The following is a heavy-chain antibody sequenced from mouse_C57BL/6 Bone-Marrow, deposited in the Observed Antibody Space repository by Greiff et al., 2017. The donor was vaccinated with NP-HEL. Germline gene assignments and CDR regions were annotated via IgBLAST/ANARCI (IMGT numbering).Heavy chain of an antibody. CDR3: AKLGRWYFDV. Sequence: EVQVVESGGGLVKPGGSLKLSCAASGFTFSSYAMSWVRQTPEKRLEWVATISDGGSYTYYPDNVKGRFTISRDNAKNNLYLQMSHLKSEDTAMYYCAKLGRWYFDVWGTGTTVTVSS. V-gene: IGHV5-4*01. J-gene: IGHJ1*03. CDR2: ISDGGSYT. D-gene: IGHD4-1*01. CDR1: GFTFSSYA.